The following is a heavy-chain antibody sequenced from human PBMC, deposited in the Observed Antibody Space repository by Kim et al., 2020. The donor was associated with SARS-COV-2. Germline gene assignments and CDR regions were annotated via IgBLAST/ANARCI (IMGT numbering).Heavy chain of an antibody. D-gene: IGHD4-17*01. Sequence: LKRRVTISVDTSKNQFSLKLSSVTAADTALYYCARGSKMDYAPVDYYFDYWGQGTLVTVSS. V-gene: IGHV4-34*01. CDR3: ARGSKMDYAPVDYYFDY. J-gene: IGHJ4*02.